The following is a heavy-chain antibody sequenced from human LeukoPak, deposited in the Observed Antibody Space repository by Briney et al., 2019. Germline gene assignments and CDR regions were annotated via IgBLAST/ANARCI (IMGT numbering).Heavy chain of an antibody. Sequence: GRSLRLSCAASGFTFDDYAMHWVRQAPGKGLEWVSGISWNSGSIGHADSVKGRFTISRDNAKNSLYLQMNSLRAEDTAVYYCASDPHHASRMDVWGQGTTVTVSS. J-gene: IGHJ6*02. CDR1: GFTFDDYA. V-gene: IGHV3-9*01. CDR3: ASDPHHASRMDV. CDR2: ISWNSGSI. D-gene: IGHD1-14*01.